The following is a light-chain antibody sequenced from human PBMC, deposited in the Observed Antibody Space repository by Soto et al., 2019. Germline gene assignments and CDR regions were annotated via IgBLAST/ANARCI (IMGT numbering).Light chain of an antibody. Sequence: QSALTQPASVSGSPGQWITISCTGTSSDIGGYNYVSWYQQHPGKAPKLIIYDVSNRPSEISNRFSGSKSGNTASLTISGLQAEDEADYYCSSYTTTSTPVVFGGGTKLTVL. V-gene: IGLV2-14*01. J-gene: IGLJ2*01. CDR2: DVS. CDR3: SSYTTTSTPVV. CDR1: SSDIGGYNY.